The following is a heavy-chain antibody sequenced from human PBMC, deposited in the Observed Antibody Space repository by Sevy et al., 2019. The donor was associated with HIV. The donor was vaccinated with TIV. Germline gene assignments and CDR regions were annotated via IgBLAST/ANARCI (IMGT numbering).Heavy chain of an antibody. D-gene: IGHD2-15*01. CDR3: ARGLKVAATLYFYYSMDV. J-gene: IGHJ6*02. V-gene: IGHV3-7*01. CDR2: IKRDGSEK. CDR1: GFTFNTYW. Sequence: GESLKISCAASGFTFNTYWMSWVRQSLGKGLEWVANIKRDGSEKYYVDSVEGRFTISRDNAKNSLYLQMNSLRAEDTAVYYCARGLKVAATLYFYYSMDVWGQGTTVTVSS.